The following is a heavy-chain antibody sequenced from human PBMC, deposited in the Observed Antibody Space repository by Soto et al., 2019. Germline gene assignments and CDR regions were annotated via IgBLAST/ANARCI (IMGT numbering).Heavy chain of an antibody. V-gene: IGHV3-48*02. Sequence: PGGSLRLSCAASGFTFSSYSMNWVRQAPGKGLEWVSYISSSSTIYYADSVKGRFTISRDNAKNSLYLQMNSLRDEDTAVYYCSREAGGEDIVLMVYAPDAFDIWGQGTMVTVSS. CDR3: SREAGGEDIVLMVYAPDAFDI. CDR1: GFTFSSYS. J-gene: IGHJ3*02. CDR2: ISSSSTI. D-gene: IGHD2-8*01.